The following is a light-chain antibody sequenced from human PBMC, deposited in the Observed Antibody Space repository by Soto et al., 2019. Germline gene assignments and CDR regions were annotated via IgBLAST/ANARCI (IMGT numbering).Light chain of an antibody. CDR1: SDSVSTSYY. CDR2: STN. CDR3: VLYMGSGIRV. Sequence: QTVVTQEPSFSVSPGGTVTLTCGLSSDSVSTSYYPSWYQQTPGQAPRTLIDSTNTRSSGVPDRFSGSILGNKAALTITGAQADDESDYYCVLYMGSGIRVFGGGTKLTVL. V-gene: IGLV8-61*01. J-gene: IGLJ3*02.